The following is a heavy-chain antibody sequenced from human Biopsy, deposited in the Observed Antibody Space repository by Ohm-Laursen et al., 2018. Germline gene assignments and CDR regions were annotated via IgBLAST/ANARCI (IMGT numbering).Heavy chain of an antibody. CDR2: IYSNGNT. V-gene: IGHV4-4*07. CDR3: ARDEGLLRAFDI. D-gene: IGHD1-26*01. J-gene: IGHJ3*02. CDR1: GGSISGHF. Sequence: TLSLTCTVSGGSISGHFWSWVRRPAGKGLEWIGRIYSNGNTNYNPSLKSRVSMSVDTSKNHFSLNLTSVTAADTAMYYCARDEGLLRAFDIWGQGTLGTVSS.